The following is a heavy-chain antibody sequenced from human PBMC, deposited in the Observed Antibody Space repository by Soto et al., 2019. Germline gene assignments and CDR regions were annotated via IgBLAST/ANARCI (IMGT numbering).Heavy chain of an antibody. D-gene: IGHD2-21*02. CDR3: AKASKYGGNSIDAFDI. CDR2: ISGSGGST. CDR1: GFTFSSYA. J-gene: IGHJ3*02. V-gene: IGHV3-23*01. Sequence: GGSPRLSCAASGFTFSSYAMSWVRQAPGKGLEWVSAISGSGGSTYYADSVKGRFTISRDNSKNTLYLQMNSLRAEDTAVYYCAKASKYGGNSIDAFDIWGQGTMVTVSS.